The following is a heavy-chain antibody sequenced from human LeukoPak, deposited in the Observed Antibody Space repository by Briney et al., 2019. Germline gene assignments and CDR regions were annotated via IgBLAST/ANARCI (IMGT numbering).Heavy chain of an antibody. CDR2: IYLGDSDT. V-gene: IGHV5-51*01. D-gene: IGHD3-22*01. Sequence: GGSLKISCIVSGYSFTTYWIGWVRQMPGKGLAWMGIIYLGDSDTRYSPSFQGQVTISADKSISTAYLQWSSLKASDTAIYYCAKRADSSGDYYLDYWGQGTLVTVSS. CDR1: GYSFTTYW. J-gene: IGHJ4*02. CDR3: AKRADSSGDYYLDY.